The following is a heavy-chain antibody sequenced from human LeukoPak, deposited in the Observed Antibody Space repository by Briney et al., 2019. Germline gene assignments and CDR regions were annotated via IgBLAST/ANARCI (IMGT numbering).Heavy chain of an antibody. CDR1: GVTVSSNS. CDR3: ARRADAYSHPYDY. D-gene: IGHD3-16*01. CDR2: IYSDNT. J-gene: IGHJ4*02. V-gene: IGHV3-53*01. Sequence: GGTLRLSCTVSGVTVSSNSMSWVREAPGKGLGWGSFIYSDNTHYSDSVKGRFTISRDNSKNTLYLQMNSLRAEDTAVYYCARRADAYSHPYDYWGQGTLVTVSS.